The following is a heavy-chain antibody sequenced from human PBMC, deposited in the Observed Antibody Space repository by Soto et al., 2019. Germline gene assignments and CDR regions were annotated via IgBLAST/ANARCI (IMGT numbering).Heavy chain of an antibody. J-gene: IGHJ6*02. V-gene: IGHV3-30*18. CDR3: AKLPGSYYDSSGYTGPSTAFRGYYYGMDV. CDR2: ISYDGSNK. Sequence: GGSLRLSCAASGFTFSSYGMHWVRQAPGKGLEWVAVISYDGSNKYYADSVKGRFTISRDNSKNTLYLQMNSLRAEDTAVYYCAKLPGSYYDSSGYTGPSTAFRGYYYGMDVWGQGTTVTVSS. D-gene: IGHD3-22*01. CDR1: GFTFSSYG.